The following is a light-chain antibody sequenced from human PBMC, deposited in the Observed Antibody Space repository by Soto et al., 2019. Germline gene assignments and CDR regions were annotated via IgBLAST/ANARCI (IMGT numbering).Light chain of an antibody. J-gene: IGLJ2*01. Sequence: QAVVTQPPSVSGAPGQRVTISCTGSSSNIGAGHAVHWYQQLPGTAPKLLMFSNNQRPSGVPDRFSGSRSGTSASLAISGLQSEDEADYYCAAWDDSLNGAVFGGGTQLTVL. CDR2: SNN. V-gene: IGLV1-44*01. CDR1: SSNIGAGHA. CDR3: AAWDDSLNGAV.